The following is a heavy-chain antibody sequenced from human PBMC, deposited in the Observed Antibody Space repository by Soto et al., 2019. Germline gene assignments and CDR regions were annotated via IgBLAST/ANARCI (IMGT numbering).Heavy chain of an antibody. D-gene: IGHD3-22*01. J-gene: IGHJ4*01. CDR1: GFTFSNAW. CDR3: TTDSYSTMIGVRFDY. CDR2: IKSKTDGGTT. Sequence: PGGSLRLSCAASGFTFSNAWINWVRQAPGKGLEWVGRIKSKTDGGTTDFAASVKGRFAISRDDSKYMVYLQMNSLKTEDTGIYYFTTDSYSTMIGVRFDYWGHGPLVTVSS. V-gene: IGHV3-15*07.